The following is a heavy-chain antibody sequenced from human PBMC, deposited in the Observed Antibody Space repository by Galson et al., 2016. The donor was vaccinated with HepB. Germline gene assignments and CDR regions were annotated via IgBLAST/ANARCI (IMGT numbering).Heavy chain of an antibody. CDR3: ARKGLSGGDWFFDI. Sequence: SVKVSCKAFGYTFTSYQLHWVRQAPGQGLEWMGVINPRGGDTNYVQKFRGRVTVTSDTSTNTVYLEMSSLSSEDTAEYYCARKGLSGGDWFFDIWGLGTLF. D-gene: IGHD4/OR15-4a*01. CDR1: GYTFTSYQ. J-gene: IGHJ2*01. V-gene: IGHV1-46*01. CDR2: INPRGGDT.